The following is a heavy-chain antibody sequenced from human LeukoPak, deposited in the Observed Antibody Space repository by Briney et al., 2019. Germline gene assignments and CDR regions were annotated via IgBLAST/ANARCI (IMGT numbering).Heavy chain of an antibody. CDR1: GYDFSRYD. V-gene: IGHV1-8*01. CDR3: ARGRIRYDDYSSGWFVFFEF. CDR2: MNPNNGDT. D-gene: IGHD6-19*01. J-gene: IGHJ4*02. Sequence: GASVKVSCKASGYDFSRYDINWVRLAPGQGLEWMGWMNPNNGDTDYAQNFQGRVTMTRDTSMSTAYMELSSLRSEDTALYYCARGRIRYDDYSSGWFVFFEFWGQGSLVTVSP.